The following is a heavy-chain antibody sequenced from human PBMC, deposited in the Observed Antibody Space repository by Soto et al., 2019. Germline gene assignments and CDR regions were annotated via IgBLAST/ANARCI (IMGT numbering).Heavy chain of an antibody. D-gene: IGHD4-17*01. CDR3: AKDTVTTYY. V-gene: IGHV3-30*18. CDR1: GFTFSSYG. Sequence: PGGSLRLSCAASGFTFSSYGMHWVRQAPGKGLEWVAVISYDGSNKYYADSVKGRFTISRDNSKNTLYLQMNSLRAEGTAVYYCAKDTVTTYYWGQGTLVTVSS. J-gene: IGHJ4*02. CDR2: ISYDGSNK.